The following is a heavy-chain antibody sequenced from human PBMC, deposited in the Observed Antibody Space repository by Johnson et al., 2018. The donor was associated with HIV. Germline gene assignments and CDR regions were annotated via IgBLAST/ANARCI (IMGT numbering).Heavy chain of an antibody. J-gene: IGHJ3*02. CDR1: GFTFSSYW. CDR2: IKQGGSAK. Sequence: MQLVESGGGLVQPGGSLRLSCAASGFTFSSYWMSWVRQAPGKGLEWVANIKQGGSAKYYVDSVKGRFIVSRDNAKNVLYRQMSSLRAEDTAVYYCARGWSGAFDIWGQGTMVTVSS. V-gene: IGHV3-7*05. D-gene: IGHD2-15*01. CDR3: ARGWSGAFDI.